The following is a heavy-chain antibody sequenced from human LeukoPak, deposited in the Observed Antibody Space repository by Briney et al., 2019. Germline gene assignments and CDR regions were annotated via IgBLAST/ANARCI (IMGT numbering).Heavy chain of an antibody. D-gene: IGHD5-12*01. CDR1: GYTFTGYY. CDR2: INPNSGGT. CDR3: ARGNGYSGYDAFDY. J-gene: IGHJ4*02. Sequence: ASVKVSCKASGYTFTGYYMHWVRQAPGQGLEWMGWINPNSGGTNYAQKFQGRVTMTRDTSISTAYMEPSRLRSDDTAVYYCARGNGYSGYDAFDYWGQGTLVTVSS. V-gene: IGHV1-2*02.